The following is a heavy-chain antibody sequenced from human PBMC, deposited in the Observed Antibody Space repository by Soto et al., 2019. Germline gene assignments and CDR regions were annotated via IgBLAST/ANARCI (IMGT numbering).Heavy chain of an antibody. D-gene: IGHD2-2*01. J-gene: IGHJ4*02. CDR3: ARVPSHCSSSSCQVLH. CDR1: GYTFTGYY. CDR2: INPNSGDT. Sequence: ASVKVSCKASGYTFTGYYMHWVRQAPGQGLEWMGWINPNSGDTNYAQKFQGRVTMTTDTSMSTAYMELSRLRSDDTAVYYCARVPSHCSSSSCQVLHWGQGTLVTVSS. V-gene: IGHV1-2*02.